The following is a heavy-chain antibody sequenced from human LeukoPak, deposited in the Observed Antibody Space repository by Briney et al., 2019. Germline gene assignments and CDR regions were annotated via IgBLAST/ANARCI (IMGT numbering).Heavy chain of an antibody. J-gene: IGHJ5*02. CDR1: GFTFSSYS. Sequence: GGSLRLSCAASGFTFSSYSMNWVRQAPGEGLEWVSSISSSSSYIYYADSVKGRFTISRDNAKNSLYLQMNSLRAEDTAVYYCARDLDLVGTRNWFDPWGQGTLVTVSS. D-gene: IGHD1-26*01. V-gene: IGHV3-21*01. CDR3: ARDLDLVGTRNWFDP. CDR2: ISSSSSYI.